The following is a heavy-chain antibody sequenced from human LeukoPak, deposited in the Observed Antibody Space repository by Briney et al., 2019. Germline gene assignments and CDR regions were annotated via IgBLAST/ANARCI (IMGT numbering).Heavy chain of an antibody. CDR2: IYYSGDT. CDR3: ARVHSATTNPFFDY. Sequence: ASETLSLTYTVSGGSISSADYYWSRVRQSPWKGLAWIGFIYYSGDTYYHPSLKSPVTISVDTSKNQISLNLSSVTAADTAMYYCARVHSATTNPFFDYWGQGTLVTVSS. D-gene: IGHD4-17*01. J-gene: IGHJ4*02. V-gene: IGHV4-30-4*01. CDR1: GGSISSADYY.